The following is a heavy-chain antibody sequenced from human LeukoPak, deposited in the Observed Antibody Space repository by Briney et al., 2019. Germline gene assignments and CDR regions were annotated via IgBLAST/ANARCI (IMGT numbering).Heavy chain of an antibody. D-gene: IGHD6-13*01. J-gene: IGHJ5*02. CDR1: GGSISSGDYF. V-gene: IGHV4-31*03. Sequence: PSETLSLTCTVSGGSISSGDYFWSWIGQHPGKGLEWIGYIHYSGTTYSNPSLKSRITMSVDTSNNQFSLKLSSVTAADTAVYYCARDGRGPGIAAPGNWFDPWGQGTLVTVSS. CDR2: IHYSGTT. CDR3: ARDGRGPGIAAPGNWFDP.